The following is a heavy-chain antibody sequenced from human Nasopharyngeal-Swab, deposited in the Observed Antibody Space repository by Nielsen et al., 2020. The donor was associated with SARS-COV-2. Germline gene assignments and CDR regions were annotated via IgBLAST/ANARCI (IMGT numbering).Heavy chain of an antibody. CDR1: GFTFGTYA. D-gene: IGHD1-14*01. V-gene: IGHV3-49*04. J-gene: IGHJ6*03. CDR3: TRGSRPDANSLYFYMDV. CDR2: IRSTPYDATT. Sequence: GGSLRLSCAASGFTFGTYAMNWVRQAPGKGLEWVSFIRSTPYDATTEYAASVKGRFTFSIDDSKSVVYLQMNSLETEDTSVYYCTRGSRPDANSLYFYMDVWGKGTTVTVSS.